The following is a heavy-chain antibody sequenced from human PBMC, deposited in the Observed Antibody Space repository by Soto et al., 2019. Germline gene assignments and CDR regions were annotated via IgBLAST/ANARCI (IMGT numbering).Heavy chain of an antibody. CDR3: ARHRGSGGSPRPLDY. V-gene: IGHV4-59*08. Sequence: SETLSLTCAFSGDSVTSNYLTWIRQSPEKGLEWIGYMHYTGFSFSNPSLKSRVAMSVDKSKNDFTLQLSSVTAADTAVYYCARHRGSGGSPRPLDYWGQGTVVTVSS. CDR1: GDSVTSNY. J-gene: IGHJ4*02. CDR2: MHYTGFS. D-gene: IGHD2-15*01.